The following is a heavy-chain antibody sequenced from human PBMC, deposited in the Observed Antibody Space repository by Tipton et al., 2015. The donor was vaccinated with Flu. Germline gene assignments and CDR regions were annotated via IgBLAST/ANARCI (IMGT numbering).Heavy chain of an antibody. D-gene: IGHD3-10*01. V-gene: IGHV3-33*01. Sequence: SGFTFSSYGMHWVRQAPGKGLEWVAVIWYDGSNKYYADSVKGRFTISRDNSKNTLYLQMNSLRAEDTAVYYCARGGRGVRGVISFDYWGQGTLVTVSS. J-gene: IGHJ4*02. CDR3: ARGGRGVRGVISFDY. CDR2: IWYDGSNK. CDR1: GFTFSSYG.